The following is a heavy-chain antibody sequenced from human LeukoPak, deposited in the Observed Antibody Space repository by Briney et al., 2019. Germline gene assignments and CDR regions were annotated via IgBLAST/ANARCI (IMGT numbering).Heavy chain of an antibody. D-gene: IGHD3-22*01. CDR3: AKTNGYYDL. CDR2: ISGSGDKT. Sequence: SGGSLRLSCAASGFTFSSNGMSWVRKAPGKGLEWASSISGSGDKTYYADSVKGRFTISRDNPKSTMYLQMNSLRAEDTAVYHCAKTNGYYDLWGQGTLVIVSS. J-gene: IGHJ4*02. CDR1: GFTFSSNG. V-gene: IGHV3-23*01.